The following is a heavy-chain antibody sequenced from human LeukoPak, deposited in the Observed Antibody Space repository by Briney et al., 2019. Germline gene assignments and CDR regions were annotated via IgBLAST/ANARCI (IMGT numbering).Heavy chain of an antibody. D-gene: IGHD1-26*01. J-gene: IGHJ4*02. CDR3: TRESGAFSPFGF. Sequence: SETLSLTCAVSGGSITTTNWWGWVRQPPGKGLEWIGEVHLSGATNYNPSLESRVSMSIDKSKNHLSLEVTSVTAADTAIYYCTRESGAFSPFGFWGQGTLLTVSS. CDR2: VHLSGAT. V-gene: IGHV4-4*02. CDR1: GGSITTTNW.